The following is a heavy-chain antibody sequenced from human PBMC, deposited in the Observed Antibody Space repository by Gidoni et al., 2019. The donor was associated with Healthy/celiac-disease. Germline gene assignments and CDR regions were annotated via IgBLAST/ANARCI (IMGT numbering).Heavy chain of an antibody. CDR3: ARVKIVGATTWAAVNY. J-gene: IGHJ4*02. CDR1: GFTFSSYA. CDR2: ISYDGSNK. D-gene: IGHD1-26*01. Sequence: QVQLVESGGGVVQPGRSLRLSCAASGFTFSSYAMHWVRQAPGKGLEWVAVISYDGSNKYYADSVKGRFTISRDNSKNTLYLQMNSLRAEDTAVYYCARVKIVGATTWAAVNYWGQGTLVTVSS. V-gene: IGHV3-30-3*01.